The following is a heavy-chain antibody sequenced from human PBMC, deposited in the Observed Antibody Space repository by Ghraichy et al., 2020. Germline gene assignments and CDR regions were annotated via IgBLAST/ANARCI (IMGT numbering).Heavy chain of an antibody. CDR3: AKGSYSSSWYSYYYYGMDV. J-gene: IGHJ6*02. Sequence: SETLSLTCTVSGGSISSYYWSWIRQPPGKGLEWIGYIYYSGSTNYNPSLSSRVTISLDTSKSQFSLRLSSVTAADTAVYYCAKGSYSSSWYSYYYYGMDVWGQGTTVTVSS. D-gene: IGHD6-13*01. CDR1: GGSISSYY. V-gene: IGHV4-59*01. CDR2: IYYSGST.